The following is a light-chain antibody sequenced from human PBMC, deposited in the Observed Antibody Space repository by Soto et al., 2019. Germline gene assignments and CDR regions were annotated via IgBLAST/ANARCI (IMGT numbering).Light chain of an antibody. CDR2: AAS. J-gene: IGKJ2*01. CDR1: QTISKF. Sequence: DIQMTQSPSSLSASVGDRVTITCRASQTISKFLNGYQQKPGKAPKLLIYAASGLQSGVPSRFSGSGSATDFTLTISSLQHEDFASYHCQQSHSPPYTFGQGTKLEIK. CDR3: QQSHSPPYT. V-gene: IGKV1-39*01.